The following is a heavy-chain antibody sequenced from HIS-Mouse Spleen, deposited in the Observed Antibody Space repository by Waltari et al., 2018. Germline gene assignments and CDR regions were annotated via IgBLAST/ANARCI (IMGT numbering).Heavy chain of an antibody. CDR3: AREIPYSSSWYDWYFDL. CDR2: IYYSGST. J-gene: IGHJ2*01. V-gene: IGHV4-39*07. D-gene: IGHD6-13*01. CDR1: GGSISSSSYY. Sequence: QLQLLESGPGLVKPLETLSLTCTVSGGSISSSSYYWGWIRQPPGKGLEWIGSIYYSGSTYYNPSLKSRVTISVDTSKNQFSLKLSSVTAANTAVYYCAREIPYSSSWYDWYFDLWGRGTLVTVSS.